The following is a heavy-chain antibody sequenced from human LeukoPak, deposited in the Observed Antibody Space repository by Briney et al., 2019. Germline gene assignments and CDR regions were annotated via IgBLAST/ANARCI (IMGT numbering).Heavy chain of an antibody. Sequence: GASVKVSCKASGYTFTSYAMHWVRQAPGQRLEWMGWINAGNGNTKYSQKFQGRVTITRDTSASTAYMELSSQRSEDTAVYYCARGGELHGFDPWGQGTLVTVSS. V-gene: IGHV1-3*01. J-gene: IGHJ5*02. CDR3: ARGGELHGFDP. CDR2: INAGNGNT. CDR1: GYTFTSYA. D-gene: IGHD1-26*01.